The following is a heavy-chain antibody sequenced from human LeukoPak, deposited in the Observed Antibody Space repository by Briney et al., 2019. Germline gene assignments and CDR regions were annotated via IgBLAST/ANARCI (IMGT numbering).Heavy chain of an antibody. J-gene: IGHJ4*02. CDR1: GHTFSDSC. V-gene: IGHV1-2*02. Sequence: ASVKVSCKTSGHTFSDSCVHWVRQAPGQGPEWMGWINPQTGGTDYAQKFQDRVTLTTDTSTNTVYMDLTRLRYDDTAIYFCARGIFRGDGDFNYWGQGTLVTVTS. CDR3: ARGIFRGDGDFNY. D-gene: IGHD2-21*02. CDR2: INPQTGGT.